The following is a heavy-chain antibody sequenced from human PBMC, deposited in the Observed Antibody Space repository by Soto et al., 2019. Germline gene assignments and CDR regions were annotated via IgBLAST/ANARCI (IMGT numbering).Heavy chain of an antibody. J-gene: IGHJ5*02. Sequence: ASVKVSCKASGYTFTSYAMHWVRQAPGQRLEWMGWINAGNGNTKYSQKFQGRVTITRDTSASTAYMELSSLRSEDTAVYYCARENYDFWSGYLYNWFDPWGQGTLVTVSS. D-gene: IGHD3-3*01. CDR3: ARENYDFWSGYLYNWFDP. CDR1: GYTFTSYA. CDR2: INAGNGNT. V-gene: IGHV1-3*01.